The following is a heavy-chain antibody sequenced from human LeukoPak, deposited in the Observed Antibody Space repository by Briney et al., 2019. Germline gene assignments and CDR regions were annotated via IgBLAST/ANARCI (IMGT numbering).Heavy chain of an antibody. Sequence: GGSLRLSCPASGFTFSRYAMNWVRQAPGKGLEWVSGIGAGCTFTYYADSVKGRFTIFRDNSRNTLYLQMNSLRADDTAVYYCANDLDYTTCGYYFDYWGQGTLVTVSS. D-gene: IGHD4-11*01. CDR2: IGAGCTFT. CDR3: ANDLDYTTCGYYFDY. CDR1: GFTFSRYA. J-gene: IGHJ4*02. V-gene: IGHV3-23*01.